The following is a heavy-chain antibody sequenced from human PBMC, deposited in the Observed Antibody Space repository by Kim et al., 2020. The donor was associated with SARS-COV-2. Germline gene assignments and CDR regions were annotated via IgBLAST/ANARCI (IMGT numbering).Heavy chain of an antibody. CDR2: ISSSSSTI. D-gene: IGHD1-26*01. CDR1: GFTFSSNS. Sequence: GGSLRLSCTASGFTFSSNSMDWVRQAPGKGLEWFSYISSSSSTIFYADSVMGRFTISRDNAKNSLYLQMNNLSDEDTAVYYCARDYSGSYYRFDYWGQGTVVTVSS. J-gene: IGHJ4*02. V-gene: IGHV3-48*02. CDR3: ARDYSGSYYRFDY.